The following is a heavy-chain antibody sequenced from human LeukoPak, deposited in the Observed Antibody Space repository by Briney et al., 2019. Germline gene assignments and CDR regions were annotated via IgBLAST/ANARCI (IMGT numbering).Heavy chain of an antibody. D-gene: IGHD6-13*01. Sequence: SETLSLTCAVYGGSFSGYYWSWIRQPPGKGLEWIGEVNHSGSTNYNPSLKSRVTISVDTSKNQFSLKLSSVTAADTAVYYCARAHQYSSSHDYWGQGTLVTVSS. CDR2: VNHSGST. J-gene: IGHJ4*02. CDR1: GGSFSGYY. CDR3: ARAHQYSSSHDY. V-gene: IGHV4-34*01.